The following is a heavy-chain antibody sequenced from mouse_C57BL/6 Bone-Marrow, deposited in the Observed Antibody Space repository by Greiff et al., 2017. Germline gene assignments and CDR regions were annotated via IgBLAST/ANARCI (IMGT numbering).Heavy chain of an antibody. J-gene: IGHJ2*01. V-gene: IGHV7-3*01. CDR1: GFTFTDYY. D-gene: IGHD1-1*01. CDR3: ARYMGYYGSSYNYFDY. Sequence: DVQLQESGGGLVQPGGSLSFSCAASGFTFTDYYMSWVRQPPGKALEWLGFIRNKANGYTTEYSASVKGRFTISRDNSQSILYLQMNALRAEDSATYYCARYMGYYGSSYNYFDYWGQGTTLTVSS. CDR2: IRNKANGYTT.